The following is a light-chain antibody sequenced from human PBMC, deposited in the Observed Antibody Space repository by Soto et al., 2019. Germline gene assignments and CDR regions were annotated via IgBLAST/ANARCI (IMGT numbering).Light chain of an antibody. V-gene: IGKV3-20*01. CDR1: QSVTSNY. CDR3: QQYGSSPRA. Sequence: EIVLTQSPGTLSLSPGERATLSCRASQSVTSNYLAWYQQKPGQAPRLLIYGASSRATGIPDRFSGSGSGTDFTLTIGRLEPEDFAVYYCQQYGSSPRAFGQGTKV. J-gene: IGKJ1*01. CDR2: GAS.